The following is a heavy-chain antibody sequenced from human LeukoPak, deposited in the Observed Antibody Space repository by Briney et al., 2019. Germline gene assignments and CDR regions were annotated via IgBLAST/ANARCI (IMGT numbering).Heavy chain of an antibody. CDR3: ASLHDIVVVPPAPIDY. Sequence: AGGSLRLSCAASGFTFSSYSMNWVRQAPGKGLEWVSIISSTSDYIYYADSVKGRFTISRDYAKNSLYLQMNSLRAEDTAVYYCASLHDIVVVPPAPIDYWGQGTLVTVSS. CDR1: GFTFSSYS. V-gene: IGHV3-21*01. D-gene: IGHD2-2*01. J-gene: IGHJ4*02. CDR2: ISSTSDYI.